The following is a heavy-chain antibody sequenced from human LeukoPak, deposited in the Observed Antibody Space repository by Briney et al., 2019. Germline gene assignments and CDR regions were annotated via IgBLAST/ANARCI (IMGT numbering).Heavy chain of an antibody. CDR3: AKGSSGLLDY. D-gene: IGHD6-19*01. V-gene: IGHV3-30*02. Sequence: PGGSLRLSCAASGFTFSSYAMSWVRQAPGKGLQWVAFIQYDGNNKYYADSVRGRFTISRDSSKNTLYLQMNSLRGEDTAVYYCAKGSSGLLDYWGQGTLVTVSS. J-gene: IGHJ4*02. CDR2: IQYDGNNK. CDR1: GFTFSSYA.